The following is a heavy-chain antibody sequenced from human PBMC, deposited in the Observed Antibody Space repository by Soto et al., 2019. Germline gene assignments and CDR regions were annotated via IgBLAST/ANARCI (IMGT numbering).Heavy chain of an antibody. Sequence: QVQMQESGPGLVKPSETLSLSCTVSGGSVSSGSYYWSWIRQSPGKGLEWIGIVYYSGRTNYNPAFKSRVTISVDTSKNQFSLKLNSVTAADPAMYFCARVAVFGVVLDSWGQGTQVSVSS. CDR3: ARVAVFGVVLDS. CDR2: VYYSGRT. D-gene: IGHD3-3*01. J-gene: IGHJ4*02. CDR1: GGSVSSGSYY. V-gene: IGHV4-61*01.